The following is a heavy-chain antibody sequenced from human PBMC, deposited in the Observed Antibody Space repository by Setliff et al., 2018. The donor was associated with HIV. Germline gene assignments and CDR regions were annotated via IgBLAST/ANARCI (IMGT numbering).Heavy chain of an antibody. D-gene: IGHD4-17*01. J-gene: IGHJ4*02. Sequence: ASVKVSCKASGYTFTSYAMHWVRQAPGQRLEWMGWINAGNGNTKYSQKFQGRVTITRDTSAGTAYMELSSLRSEDTAVYYCARRVPPIPSGDLDYWGQGTLVTVSS. V-gene: IGHV1-3*01. CDR2: INAGNGNT. CDR1: GYTFTSYA. CDR3: ARRVPPIPSGDLDY.